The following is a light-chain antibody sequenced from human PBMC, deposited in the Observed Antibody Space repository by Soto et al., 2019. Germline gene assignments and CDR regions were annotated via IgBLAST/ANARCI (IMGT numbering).Light chain of an antibody. V-gene: IGLV2-14*01. CDR2: GVS. CDR3: SAYTSTYIWV. J-gene: IGLJ3*02. CDR1: SSDIGSHNF. Sequence: QSALTQPASVSGSPGQSITISCTGTSSDIGSHNFVSWHQQHPGKAPKFIIYGVSNRPSGVSNRFSGSKSGNMASLTISGLQADDEADYYCSAYTSTYIWVFGGGTKVTVL.